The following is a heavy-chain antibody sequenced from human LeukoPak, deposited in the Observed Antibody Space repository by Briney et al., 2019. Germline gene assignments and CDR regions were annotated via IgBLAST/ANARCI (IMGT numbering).Heavy chain of an antibody. D-gene: IGHD4-17*01. CDR1: GGTNYA. CDR2: IIPMFDVA. Sequence: SVKVSCKVSGGTNYAISWLRQAPGQGLEWMGGIIPMFDVANSAQKFQGRVTFTADKSTNTAYMELSSLRSEDTAMYFCARGGSEDSGDFRTFEYWGQGTLVTVSS. J-gene: IGHJ4*02. V-gene: IGHV1-69*10. CDR3: ARGGSEDSGDFRTFEY.